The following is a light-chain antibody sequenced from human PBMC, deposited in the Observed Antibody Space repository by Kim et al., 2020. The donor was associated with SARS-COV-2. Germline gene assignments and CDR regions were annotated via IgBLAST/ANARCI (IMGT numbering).Light chain of an antibody. Sequence: SYELTQPPSVSVSPGQTASITCSGDKLGERFVSWYQQMPGQPPVLVIYQDTKRPSGIPERFSGSNSVNTATLTISGAQPLDEADYYCKAWYTGTVFGGGT. CDR2: QDT. CDR1: KLGERF. V-gene: IGLV3-1*01. J-gene: IGLJ2*01. CDR3: KAWYTGTV.